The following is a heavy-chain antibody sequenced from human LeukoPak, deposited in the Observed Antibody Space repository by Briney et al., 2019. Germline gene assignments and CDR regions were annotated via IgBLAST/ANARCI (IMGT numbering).Heavy chain of an antibody. D-gene: IGHD1-14*01. CDR3: VRGDNRDY. CDR2: IGKTGRDM. J-gene: IGHJ4*02. V-gene: IGHV3-21*01. Sequence: PGGSLRLSCAASGFSFSTSTMNWVRQAPGKGLEWISSIGKTGRDMYYANSVRGRFTISRDNAKNSLFLVMDSLRVEDTSVYYCVRGDNRDYWGQGTLVIVSS. CDR1: GFSFSTST.